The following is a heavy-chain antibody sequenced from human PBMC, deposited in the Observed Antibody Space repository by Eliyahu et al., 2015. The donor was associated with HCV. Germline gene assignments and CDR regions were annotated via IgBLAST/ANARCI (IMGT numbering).Heavy chain of an antibody. CDR2: IYTSGST. Sequence: QVQLQESGPGLVKPSETLSLTCXVSXGSISXYYWXXIRQPAGKGLEWXGRIYTSGSTNYNPSLKSRVTMSVDTSKNQFSLKLSSVTAADTAVYYCARDSPYDYGDLYGGYYYYGMDVWGQGTTVTVSS. D-gene: IGHD4-17*01. J-gene: IGHJ6*02. CDR1: XGSISXYY. V-gene: IGHV4-4*07. CDR3: ARDSPYDYGDLYGGYYYYGMDV.